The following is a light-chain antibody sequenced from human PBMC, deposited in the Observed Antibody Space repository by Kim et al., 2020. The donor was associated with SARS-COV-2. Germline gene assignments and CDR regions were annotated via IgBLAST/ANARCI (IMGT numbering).Light chain of an antibody. CDR2: DVN. CDR3: SSFTSTSSPYV. V-gene: IGLV2-14*03. CDR1: SRDIGTYNF. Sequence: QSALAQPASVSGSPGQSITISCTGTSRDIGTYNFVSCYQQHPGKAPKLIIFDVNDRPSGVSNRFSGSKSANTASLTISGLQAEDEADYYCSSFTSTSSPYVFGTGTKVTVL. J-gene: IGLJ1*01.